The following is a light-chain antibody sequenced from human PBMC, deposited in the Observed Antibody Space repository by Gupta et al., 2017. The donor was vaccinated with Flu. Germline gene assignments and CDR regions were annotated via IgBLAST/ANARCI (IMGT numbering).Light chain of an antibody. V-gene: IGKV1-39*01. CDR3: RQNDNIPRLT. CDR2: SAA. CDR1: QTIKKF. J-gene: IGKJ4*01. Sequence: DIQMTQSPSSLSVSVGDRVTITCRARQTIKKFLSWYKQKQGKAPKLLICSAADWQIGVPSRSSGSGYGTDVTLTITNRLQEDFATYYCRQNDNIPRLTFGGGTKVEI.